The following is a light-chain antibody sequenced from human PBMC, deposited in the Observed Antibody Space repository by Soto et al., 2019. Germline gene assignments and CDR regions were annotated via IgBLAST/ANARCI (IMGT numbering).Light chain of an antibody. J-gene: IGKJ4*01. CDR3: QQYNNWPFT. CDR1: QSVNNY. V-gene: IGKV3-15*01. Sequence: EIVMTQSPATLSVSPGERATLSCRASQSVNNYLAWYQQKPGQAPRLLIYGASARATGIPARFSGSGSGTEFTLTISSLQSEDFAVYYCQQYNNWPFTFGGGTKVEIK. CDR2: GAS.